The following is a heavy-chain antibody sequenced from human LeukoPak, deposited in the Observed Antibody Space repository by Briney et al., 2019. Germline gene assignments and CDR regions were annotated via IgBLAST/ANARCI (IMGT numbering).Heavy chain of an antibody. V-gene: IGHV4-30-4*07. CDR1: GDSISSDGHS. CDR3: AREATEATTFDY. D-gene: IGHD5-12*01. J-gene: IGHJ4*02. CDR2: IYHSGAA. Sequence: SETLSLTCGVSGDSISSDGHSWSWIRQPPGKGLEWVGYIYHSGAAYHNPSLKSRLALSVDTSNNQFSLRLRSVTAADTAVYYCAREATEATTFDYWGQGTLVTVSS.